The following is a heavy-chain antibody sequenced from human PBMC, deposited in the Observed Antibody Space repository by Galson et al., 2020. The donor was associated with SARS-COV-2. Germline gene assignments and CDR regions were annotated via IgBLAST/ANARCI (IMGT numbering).Heavy chain of an antibody. V-gene: IGHV3-66*01. J-gene: IGHJ4*02. Sequence: TGGSLRLSCAASGFTVSSNYMSWVRQAPGKGLEWVSVLYSGGSTYYADSVKGRFTISRDNSKNTLYLQMNSLRAEDTAVYYCARDQVPGAAASVAWGQGTLVTVSS. CDR2: LYSGGST. CDR3: ARDQVPGAAASVA. D-gene: IGHD6-13*01. CDR1: GFTVSSNY.